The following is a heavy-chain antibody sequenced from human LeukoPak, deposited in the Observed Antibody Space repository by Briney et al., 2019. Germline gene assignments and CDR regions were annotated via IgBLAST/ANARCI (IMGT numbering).Heavy chain of an antibody. D-gene: IGHD3-22*01. CDR3: AKHDSSGISPAFDY. V-gene: IGHV3-23*01. CDR1: GFTVSSNY. J-gene: IGHJ4*02. CDR2: ISGSGGST. Sequence: PGGSLRLSCAASGFTVSSNYMSWVRQAPGKGPEWVSAISGSGGSTYYADSVKGRFTISRDNSKNTLYLQMNSLRAEDTAVYYCAKHDSSGISPAFDYWGQGTLVTVSS.